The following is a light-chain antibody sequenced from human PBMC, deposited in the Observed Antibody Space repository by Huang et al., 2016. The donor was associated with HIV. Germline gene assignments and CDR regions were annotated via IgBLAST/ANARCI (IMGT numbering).Light chain of an antibody. CDR3: QQDYNLPIT. CDR2: GAS. CDR1: QSVSSSY. J-gene: IGKJ5*01. Sequence: EIVLTQSPATLSLSPGTRATLSCRASQSVSSSYLSWYQQKPGQAPRLLIYGASTRATGIPARFSGSGSGTDFTLTITSLQPEDFAIYYCQQDYNLPITFGQGTRLEIE. V-gene: IGKV3D-7*01.